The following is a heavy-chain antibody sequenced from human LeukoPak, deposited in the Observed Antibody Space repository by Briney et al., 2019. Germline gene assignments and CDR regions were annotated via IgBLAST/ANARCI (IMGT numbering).Heavy chain of an antibody. CDR3: ARVGAYGGYKYYFDY. CDR1: GLIVNTNY. D-gene: IGHD5-12*01. J-gene: IGHJ4*02. Sequence: PGGSLRLSCAASGLIVNTNYMGWVRQAPGKGLDWVSVIYSTGTTHYADSVKGRFTISRDNSNNTLYLQMNTLRAEDTAVYYCARVGAYGGYKYYFDYWGQGTLVTVSS. CDR2: IYSTGTT. V-gene: IGHV3-53*01.